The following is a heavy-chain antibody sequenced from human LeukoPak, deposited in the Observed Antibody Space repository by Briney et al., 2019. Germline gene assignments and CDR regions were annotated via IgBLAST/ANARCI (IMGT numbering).Heavy chain of an antibody. CDR2: IKEGGSEK. J-gene: IGHJ5*02. CDR1: GFTFRSFW. CDR3: ARGKNGAS. Sequence: GGSLRLSCGASGFTFRSFWMTWLRQSPGKGLEWVSNIKEGGSEKYYVDSVKDRFIISRDNAKNSVFLQVNSLRAEDTAVYYCARGKNGASWGQGTLVTVSS. D-gene: IGHD2-8*01. V-gene: IGHV3-7*04.